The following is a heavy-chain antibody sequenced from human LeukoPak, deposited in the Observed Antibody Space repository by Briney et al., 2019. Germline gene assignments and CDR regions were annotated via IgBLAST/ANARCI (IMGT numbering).Heavy chain of an antibody. CDR2: ISSSGSST. CDR1: GFTFSSYA. V-gene: IGHV3-23*01. D-gene: IGHD6-6*01. CDR3: AKDRGQLVPKYNWFDP. Sequence: GGSLRLSCAASGFTFSSYAMNWVRQAPGKGLEWVSAISSSGSSTYYADSVKGRFTISRDNSKNTLYLQMNSMRAEDTAVYYCAKDRGQLVPKYNWFDPWGQGTLVTVSS. J-gene: IGHJ5*02.